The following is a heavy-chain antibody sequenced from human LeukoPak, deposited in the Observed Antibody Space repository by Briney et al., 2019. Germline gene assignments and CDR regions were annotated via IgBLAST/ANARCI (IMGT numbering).Heavy chain of an antibody. V-gene: IGHV4-59*02. D-gene: IGHD2-8*01. CDR2: IDYTGAT. Sequence: SETLSLTGRFIGGAVTGHSWTWIRQSPGKGLEWLGDIDYTGATKENPSLRSRISFSLDVPKNEFSLRLTSVTEADTAVYFCATLYCARAGCSKWNLDVWGTGTMVSVSS. CDR3: ATLYCARAGCSKWNLDV. CDR1: GGAVTGHS. J-gene: IGHJ6*04.